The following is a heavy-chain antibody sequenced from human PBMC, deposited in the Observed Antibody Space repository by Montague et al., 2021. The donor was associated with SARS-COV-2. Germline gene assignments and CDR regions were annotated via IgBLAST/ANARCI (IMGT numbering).Heavy chain of an antibody. CDR3: ARLGDGVVPSPILGVGPYYSYYYMDV. V-gene: IGHV4-34*01. J-gene: IGHJ6*03. Sequence: SGTLSLTCAVHGGSFSTYSWNWIRQPPGKGLEWIGEIHHGGSTNYNPSLKSRVTISADTPKNQFSLKLTSVAAADTAVYYCARLGDGVVPSPILGVGPYYSYYYMDVWGKGTTVTVSS. D-gene: IGHD3-10*01. CDR1: GGSFSTYS. CDR2: IHHGGST.